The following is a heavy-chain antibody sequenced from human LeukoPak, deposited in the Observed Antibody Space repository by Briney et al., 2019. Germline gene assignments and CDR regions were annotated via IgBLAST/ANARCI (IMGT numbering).Heavy chain of an antibody. V-gene: IGHV4-4*07. D-gene: IGHD3-10*01. CDR1: GGSISSYH. CDR3: ARDRGLDGSDQLDS. CDR2: INSNGDT. Sequence: PSETLSLTCTDSGGSISSYHWIWIRQPAGKGLEWIGRINSNGDTVYNPSLKSRATMSLDMTNNQFSLKLSSVTAADTAVYYCARDRGLDGSDQLDSWGPGTLVTVSS. J-gene: IGHJ5*01.